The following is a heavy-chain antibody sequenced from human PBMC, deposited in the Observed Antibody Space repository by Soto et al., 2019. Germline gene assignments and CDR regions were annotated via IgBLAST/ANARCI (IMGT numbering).Heavy chain of an antibody. D-gene: IGHD6-6*01. CDR2: IYSGGST. Sequence: LRLSFAASGFTVSSNYMSWVRQAPGKGLEWVSVIYSGGSTYYADSVKGRFTISRDNSKNTLYLQMNSLRAEDTAVYYCARGGLVVSYGMDVWGQVPTVTFSS. CDR1: GFTVSSNY. J-gene: IGHJ6*02. V-gene: IGHV3-53*01. CDR3: ARGGLVVSYGMDV.